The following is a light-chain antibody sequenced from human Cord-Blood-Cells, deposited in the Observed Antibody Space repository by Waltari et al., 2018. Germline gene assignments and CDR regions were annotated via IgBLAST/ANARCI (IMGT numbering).Light chain of an antibody. J-gene: IGKJ1*01. CDR1: LSLLHSDGKTY. CDR2: EVS. V-gene: IGKV2D-29*01. Sequence: VMTSAPVSLAVTPGQRAFIICKSSLSLLHSDGKTYLYWYLQKPGQPPQLLIYEVSNRFSGVPDRFSGSGSGTDFTLKISRVEAEDVGVYYCMQSIQLPPTWTFGQGTKVEIK. CDR3: MQSIQLPPTWT.